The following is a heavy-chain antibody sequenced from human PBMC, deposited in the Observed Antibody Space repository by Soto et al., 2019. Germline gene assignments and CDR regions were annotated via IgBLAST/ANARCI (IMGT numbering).Heavy chain of an antibody. CDR1: GYSFSDYW. CDR2: IYPGDSDT. V-gene: IGHV5-51*01. J-gene: IGHJ4*02. Sequence: PGESLKISCKASGYSFSDYWIGWVRQMPGRGLEWMGIIYPGDSDTIYSASFQGQVTISADKSISTTFLQWISLNASYTAMYYCARRGHYCGTFICRFEQWGQGTLVNVSS. CDR3: ARRGHYCGTFICRFEQ. D-gene: IGHD2-21*01.